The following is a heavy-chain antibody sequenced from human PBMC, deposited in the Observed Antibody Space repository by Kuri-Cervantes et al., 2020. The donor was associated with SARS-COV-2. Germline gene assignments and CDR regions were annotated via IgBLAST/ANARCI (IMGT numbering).Heavy chain of an antibody. CDR2: IKQDGSEK. CDR3: ARDVLGQPLDY. D-gene: IGHD3-3*02. CDR1: GFTFSDYW. Sequence: GESLKISCAASGFTFSDYWMSWVRQAPGKGLEWVANIKQDGSEKYYVDSVKGRFTISRDNAKNSLYLQMNSLRAEDTAVYYCARDVLGQPLDYWGQGTLVTVSS. V-gene: IGHV3-7*01. J-gene: IGHJ4*02.